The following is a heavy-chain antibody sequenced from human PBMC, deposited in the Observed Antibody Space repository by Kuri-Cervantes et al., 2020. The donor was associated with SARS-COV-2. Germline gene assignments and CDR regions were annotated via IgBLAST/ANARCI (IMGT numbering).Heavy chain of an antibody. J-gene: IGHJ4*02. CDR3: ARELTGTRGLFDY. V-gene: IGHV3-7*01. D-gene: IGHD7-27*01. CDR2: INQDGSEK. Sequence: GESLKISCAASGFIFNDYWMSWVRQAPGKGLEWVANINQDGSEKYCVDSVKGRLTISRDNAKNSLYLQMNSLRAEDTAVYYCARELTGTRGLFDYWGQGTLVTVSS. CDR1: GFIFNDYW.